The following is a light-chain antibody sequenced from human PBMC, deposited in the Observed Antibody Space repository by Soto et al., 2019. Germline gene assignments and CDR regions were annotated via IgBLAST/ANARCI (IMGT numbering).Light chain of an antibody. CDR2: DAS. Sequence: EVVLTQPPDTLSLSPGERAALSGRASQSIRTSLAWYQQKPGQAPRLVIFDASNRANGVPARFGGSGSGTDFTLTINSLEPEDFAVYYCQQYNNWPQTFGQGTKVDIK. CDR1: QSIRTS. J-gene: IGKJ1*01. CDR3: QQYNNWPQT. V-gene: IGKV3-11*01.